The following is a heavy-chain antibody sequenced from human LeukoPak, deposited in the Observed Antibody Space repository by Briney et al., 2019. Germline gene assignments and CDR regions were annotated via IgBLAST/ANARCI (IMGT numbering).Heavy chain of an antibody. V-gene: IGHV3-33*03. CDR1: GFTFSNSG. D-gene: IGHD3-3*01. Sequence: GGSLRLSCAASGFTFSNSGMDWVRQAPGKGLEWVAVVSFGDGCTRNYVDAVKTRSTNSRNNSQNTLYLQMNTQSAEDTAGSYCPKSPYYNFWPFDYWGQGTLVTVSS. CDR2: SFGDGCTR. CDR3: PKSPYYNFWPFDY. J-gene: IGHJ4*02.